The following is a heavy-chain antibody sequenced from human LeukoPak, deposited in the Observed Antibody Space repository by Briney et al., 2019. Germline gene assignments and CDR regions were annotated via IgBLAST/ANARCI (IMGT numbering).Heavy chain of an antibody. CDR1: GFTASSNY. CDR3: ARDLAASGIDP. Sequence: GSLRLSCAASGFTASSNYMSWVRQAPGKGLEWVSVIYSGGSTYYADSVKGRFTISRDNSKNTLNLQMNSQRDEDTAVYYGARDLAASGIDPWGQGTLVTVSS. CDR2: IYSGGST. J-gene: IGHJ5*02. V-gene: IGHV3-66*01. D-gene: IGHD6-13*01.